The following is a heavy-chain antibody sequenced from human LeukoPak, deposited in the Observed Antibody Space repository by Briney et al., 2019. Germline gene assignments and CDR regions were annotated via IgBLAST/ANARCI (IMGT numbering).Heavy chain of an antibody. V-gene: IGHV4-59*01. D-gene: IGHD6-19*01. Sequence: SETLSLTCSVSGGSISSYFWSWIRQPPGKGLEWIGYIYHSGGTDYNPSLKSRVSMSVDTSKKQFALKLTSVTAADTAVYYCARELAVAGGDAFDIWGLGTTVTVSA. CDR3: ARELAVAGGDAFDI. CDR1: GGSISSYF. J-gene: IGHJ3*02. CDR2: IYHSGGT.